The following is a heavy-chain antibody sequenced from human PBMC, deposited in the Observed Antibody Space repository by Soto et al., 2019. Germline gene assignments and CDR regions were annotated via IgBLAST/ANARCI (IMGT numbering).Heavy chain of an antibody. CDR3: ARHDEQQLATRYFDY. CDR2: IDPSDSYT. Sequence: PGESLKISCKGSGYSFTIYWISGVRQMPGKGLEWMGRIDPSDSYTNYSPSFQGHVTISADKSISTAYLQWSSLKASDTAMYYCARHDEQQLATRYFDYWGQGTLVTVSS. D-gene: IGHD6-13*01. J-gene: IGHJ4*02. V-gene: IGHV5-10-1*01. CDR1: GYSFTIYW.